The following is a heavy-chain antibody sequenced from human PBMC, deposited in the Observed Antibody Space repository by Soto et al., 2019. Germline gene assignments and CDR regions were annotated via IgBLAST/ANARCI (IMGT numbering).Heavy chain of an antibody. CDR2: ISGRGTES. CDR1: GFTFSNYA. D-gene: IGHD5-18*01. Sequence: EVQLLESGGGLVQPGGSLRLSCAASGFTFSNYAMHWVRQAPGKGLEWVSSISGRGTESYYADSVKGRFTISRDNSRSTLSLQMNSLRAEDTDVYYCAKDGGVYSYELWGQGTLVTVSS. CDR3: AKDGGVYSYEL. V-gene: IGHV3-23*01. J-gene: IGHJ4*02.